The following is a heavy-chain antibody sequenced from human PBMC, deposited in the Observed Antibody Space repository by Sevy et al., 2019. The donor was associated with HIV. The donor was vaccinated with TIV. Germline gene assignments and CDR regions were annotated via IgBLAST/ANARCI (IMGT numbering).Heavy chain of an antibody. CDR1: GYMFIAYF. D-gene: IGHD3-22*01. Sequence: ASVKVSCKASGYMFIAYFIHWVRQAPGQGLAWMGRINPNSGDTNSAQKFQGRVTMTRDTSINTVYMELSRLRSDDTAVYSCARVVYYDSTAYYFDYWGQGTLVTVSS. V-gene: IGHV1-2*06. J-gene: IGHJ4*02. CDR3: ARVVYYDSTAYYFDY. CDR2: INPNSGDT.